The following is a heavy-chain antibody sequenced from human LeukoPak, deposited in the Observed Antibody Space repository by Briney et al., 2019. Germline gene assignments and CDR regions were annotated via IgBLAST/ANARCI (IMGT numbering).Heavy chain of an antibody. J-gene: IGHJ4*02. D-gene: IGHD2-2*01. V-gene: IGHV3-21*01. CDR1: GFTFTTFW. CDR3: ARAGIGGSSTSCDY. Sequence: GGSLRLSCAASGFTFTTFWMNWVRQAPGKGLEWVSSISSSSSYIYYADSVKGRFTISRDNAKNSLYLQMNSLRAEDTAVYYCARAGIGGSSTSCDYWGQGTLVTVSS. CDR2: ISSSSSYI.